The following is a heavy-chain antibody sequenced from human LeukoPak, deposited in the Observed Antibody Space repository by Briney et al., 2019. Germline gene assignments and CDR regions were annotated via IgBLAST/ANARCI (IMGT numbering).Heavy chain of an antibody. CDR1: GFTFDDYA. V-gene: IGHV3-9*01. D-gene: IGHD5-24*01. CDR3: ATRRDGYNESDY. Sequence: GGSLRLSCAASGFTFDDYAMHWVRQAPGKGLEWVSGISWNSGSMGYADSVKGRFTISRDDAKNSLYLQMNSLRAEDTALYYCATRRDGYNESDYWGQGTLVTVSS. CDR2: ISWNSGSM. J-gene: IGHJ4*02.